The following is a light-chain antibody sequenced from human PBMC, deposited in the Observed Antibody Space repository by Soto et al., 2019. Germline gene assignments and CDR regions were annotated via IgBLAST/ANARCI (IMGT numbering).Light chain of an antibody. CDR3: CSYAGSRHYV. Sequence: QSALTQPASVSGSPGQSITISCTGTSSDVGSYNLVSWYHQHPGKAPKFMIYEGTKRPSGVSNRFSGSKSGNTASLTISGLQAEDEADYYCCSYAGSRHYVFGTGTKLTVL. J-gene: IGLJ1*01. V-gene: IGLV2-23*01. CDR1: SSDVGSYNL. CDR2: EGT.